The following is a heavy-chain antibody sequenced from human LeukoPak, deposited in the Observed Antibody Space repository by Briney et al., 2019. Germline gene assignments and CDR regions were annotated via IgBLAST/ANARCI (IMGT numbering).Heavy chain of an antibody. Sequence: GGSLRLSCAASGFTFSSYSMNWVRQAPGKGLEWVSSISSSSSYIYYADSVKGRFTISRDDAKNSLYLQMNSLRAEDTAVYYCARSVVLLWFGELGAFDIWGQGTMVTVSS. CDR3: ARSVVLLWFGELGAFDI. J-gene: IGHJ3*02. CDR1: GFTFSSYS. V-gene: IGHV3-21*01. D-gene: IGHD3-10*01. CDR2: ISSSSSYI.